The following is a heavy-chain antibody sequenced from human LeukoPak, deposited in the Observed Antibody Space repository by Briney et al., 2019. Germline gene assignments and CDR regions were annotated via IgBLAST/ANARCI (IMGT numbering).Heavy chain of an antibody. J-gene: IGHJ4*02. V-gene: IGHV1-2*02. D-gene: IGHD1-26*01. Sequence: ASVKVSCKAFGYTFTGYYMHWVRQAPGQGLEWMGWINPNSGGSNYAQKFQGRVTMTRDTSISTAYMELSRLRSDDTAVYYCARERSSGSYFSYWGQGTLVTVSS. CDR1: GYTFTGYY. CDR3: ARERSSGSYFSY. CDR2: INPNSGGS.